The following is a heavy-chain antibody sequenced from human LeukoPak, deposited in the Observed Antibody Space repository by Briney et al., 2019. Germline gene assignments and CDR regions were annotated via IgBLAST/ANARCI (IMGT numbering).Heavy chain of an antibody. CDR3: ARLEAGPGISYYYGMDV. CDR2: IYPGDSDT. D-gene: IGHD6-19*01. CDR1: GYIFTNYW. V-gene: IGHV5-51*01. Sequence: GESLEISCKGSGYIFTNYWSGWVRQMPGKGLEWMGTIYPGDSDTKYTPSFQGQVTFSIDKSASSAYLRWSSLKASDTAIYYCARLEAGPGISYYYGMDVWGQGTTVTVSS. J-gene: IGHJ6*02.